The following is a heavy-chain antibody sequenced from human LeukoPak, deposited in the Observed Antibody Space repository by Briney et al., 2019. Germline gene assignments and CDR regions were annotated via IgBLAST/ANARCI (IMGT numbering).Heavy chain of an antibody. J-gene: IGHJ4*02. V-gene: IGHV4-59*08. Sequence: SETLSLTCTVSGGSISNYYWSWIRQPPGKGLEWIGYIYYSGSTNYNPSLKSRVTISVDTSKNQFSLKLSSVTAADTAVYYCARNLWGTHYETDYWGQGTLVTVSS. CDR3: ARNLWGTHYETDY. CDR2: IYYSGST. D-gene: IGHD3-16*01. CDR1: GGSISNYY.